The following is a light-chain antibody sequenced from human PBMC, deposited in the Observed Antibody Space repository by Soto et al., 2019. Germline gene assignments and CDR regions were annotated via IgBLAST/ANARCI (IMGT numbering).Light chain of an antibody. V-gene: IGKV3-20*01. CDR3: QQYGSSIT. CDR2: DAS. Sequence: EIVLTQSPATLSLSPGETATLSCRASQSVSSSYLAWYQQKPGQAPRLLIYDASNRATGIPDRFSGSGSGTDFTLTISRLEPEDFAVYYCQQYGSSITFGQGTKVDTK. J-gene: IGKJ1*01. CDR1: QSVSSSY.